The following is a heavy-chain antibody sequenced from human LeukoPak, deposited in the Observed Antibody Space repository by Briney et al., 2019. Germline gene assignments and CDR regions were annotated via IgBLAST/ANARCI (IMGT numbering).Heavy chain of an antibody. J-gene: IGHJ4*02. Sequence: GGSLRLSCAASGFTFSSYVMHWVRQAPGKGLEWVAFIRYDGSDQYYGDSVKGRFTVSRDNSKNTLYLQMNSLRTEDTAVYYCAKDRRYRGTSPSCFDSWGQGTLVTVSS. CDR2: IRYDGSDQ. CDR3: AKDRRYRGTSPSCFDS. CDR1: GFTFSSYV. D-gene: IGHD1-1*01. V-gene: IGHV3-30*02.